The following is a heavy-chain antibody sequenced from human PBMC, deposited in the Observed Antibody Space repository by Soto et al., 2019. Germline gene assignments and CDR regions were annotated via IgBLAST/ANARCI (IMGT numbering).Heavy chain of an antibody. J-gene: IGHJ4*02. CDR3: ARGYCADDICYYFDF. D-gene: IGHD2-8*01. CDR2: ISTFNGDT. Sequence: QVQLVQSGTEVKKPGASVKVSCETSGYTFTTYDITWVRQAPGQGLEWMGWISTFNGDTKYEEKLQDRVTMTTDTFTATAYMELRSLGSDDTAVYYCARGYCADDICYYFDFWGQGTLVTVSS. V-gene: IGHV1-18*01. CDR1: GYTFTTYD.